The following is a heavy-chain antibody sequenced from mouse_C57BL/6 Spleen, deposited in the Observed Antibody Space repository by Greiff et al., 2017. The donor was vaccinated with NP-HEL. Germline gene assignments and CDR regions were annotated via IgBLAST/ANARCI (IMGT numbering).Heavy chain of an antibody. J-gene: IGHJ4*01. D-gene: IGHD2-3*01. CDR1: GYTFTSYW. V-gene: IGHV1-64*01. CDR3: ARGGYDGYYEAMDY. Sequence: QVQLKQPGAELVKPGASVKLSCKASGYTFTSYWMHWVKQRPGQGLEWIGMIHPNSGSTNYNEKFKSKATLTVDKSSSTAYMQLSSLTSEDSAVYYCARGGYDGYYEAMDYWGQGTSVTVSS. CDR2: IHPNSGST.